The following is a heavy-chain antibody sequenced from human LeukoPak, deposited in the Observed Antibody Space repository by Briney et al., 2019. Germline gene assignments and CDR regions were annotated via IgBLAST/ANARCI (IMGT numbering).Heavy chain of an antibody. J-gene: IGHJ4*02. Sequence: PSETLSLTCAVYGGSFSGYYWSWIRQPPGKGLEWIGEINHGGSTNYNPSLKSRVTISVDTSKNQFSLKLSSVTAADTAVYYCARGRGYWGQGTLVTVSS. D-gene: IGHD3-10*01. CDR2: INHGGST. V-gene: IGHV4-34*01. CDR1: GGSFSGYY. CDR3: ARGRGY.